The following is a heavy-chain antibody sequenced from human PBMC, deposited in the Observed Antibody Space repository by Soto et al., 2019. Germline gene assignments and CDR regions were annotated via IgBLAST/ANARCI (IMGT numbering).Heavy chain of an antibody. CDR3: AKGYRGYSQYSVDY. CDR2: ISGSGGST. Sequence: PGGSLRLSCAASGFTFSSYAMSWVRQAPGKGLEWVSAISGSGGSTYYADSVKGRFTISRDNSKNTLYLQMNSLRAEDTAVYYCAKGYRGYSQYSVDYWGQGTLVTVSS. CDR1: GFTFSSYA. V-gene: IGHV3-23*01. J-gene: IGHJ4*02. D-gene: IGHD5-18*01.